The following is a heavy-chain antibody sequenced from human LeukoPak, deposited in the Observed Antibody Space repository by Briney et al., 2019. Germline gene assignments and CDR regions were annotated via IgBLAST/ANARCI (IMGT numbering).Heavy chain of an antibody. Sequence: GGSLRLSCAASGFTFSSYSMSWVRQAPGKGLEWVSAISGSGGSTYYADYVKGRFTISRDNSKSTLYLQMNSLRAEDTAVYYCAKYQTGNQEEFDYWGQGTLVTVSS. CDR1: GFTFSSYS. CDR3: AKYQTGNQEEFDY. CDR2: ISGSGGST. V-gene: IGHV3-23*01. D-gene: IGHD1-1*01. J-gene: IGHJ4*02.